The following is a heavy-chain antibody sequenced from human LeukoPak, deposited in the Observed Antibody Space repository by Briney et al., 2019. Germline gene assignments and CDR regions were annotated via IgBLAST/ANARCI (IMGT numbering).Heavy chain of an antibody. D-gene: IGHD4-23*01. CDR1: GFTFSNYW. V-gene: IGHV3-7*01. Sequence: PGGSLRLSCAVSGFTFSNYWMSWVRQAPGKGLEWVANVKPDESEKYYGDSVKGRFTISRDNAKNSLYLQMHSLRVDDTAVYYCVTHEVTVITRSTFDYWGQGTLLTVSS. J-gene: IGHJ4*02. CDR2: VKPDESEK. CDR3: VTHEVTVITRSTFDY.